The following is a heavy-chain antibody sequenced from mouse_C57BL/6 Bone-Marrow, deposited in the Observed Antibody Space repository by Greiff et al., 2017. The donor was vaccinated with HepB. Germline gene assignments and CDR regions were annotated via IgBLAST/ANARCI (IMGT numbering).Heavy chain of an antibody. J-gene: IGHJ1*03. Sequence: QQSCKASGYTFTSYWMHWVKQRPIQGLEWIGNIDPSDSETHYNQKFKDKATLTVDKSSSTAYMQLSSLTSEDSAVYYCARRGNWYWYFDVWGTGTTVTVSS. CDR3: ARRGNWYWYFDV. D-gene: IGHD4-1*01. V-gene: IGHV1-52*01. CDR1: GYTFTSYW. CDR2: IDPSDSET.